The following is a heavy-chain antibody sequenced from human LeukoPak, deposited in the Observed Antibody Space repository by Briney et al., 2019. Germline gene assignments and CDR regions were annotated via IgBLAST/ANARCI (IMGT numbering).Heavy chain of an antibody. CDR2: INPSVDST. CDR3: ARDRSSSGRLDFDY. Sequence: ASVKVSCKASGYTFTSNHMHWVRQAPGQGLEWMGKINPSVDSTSYAQNFQGSVTMTKDTSTSTVYMELSSLRSEDTAVYYCARDRSSSGRLDFDYWGQGTLVTVSS. D-gene: IGHD6-19*01. CDR1: GYTFTSNH. V-gene: IGHV1-46*01. J-gene: IGHJ4*02.